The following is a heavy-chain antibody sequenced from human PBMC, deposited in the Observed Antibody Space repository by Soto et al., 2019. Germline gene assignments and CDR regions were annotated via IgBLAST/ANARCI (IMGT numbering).Heavy chain of an antibody. J-gene: IGHJ4*02. CDR3: AKVQVGSSNWYYFDS. CDR1: GFAFSAYG. V-gene: IGHV3-30*18. CDR2: ISSDGSKN. Sequence: QVQLVESGGGVVQPGKSLRLSCAASGFAFSAYGMHWVRQAPGKGLEWVAVISSDGSKNYYADSVKGRFTISRDNSRNTLYLQMNRLRAEDTAVYFCAKVQVGSSNWYYFDSWGQGTLVTVSS. D-gene: IGHD6-13*01.